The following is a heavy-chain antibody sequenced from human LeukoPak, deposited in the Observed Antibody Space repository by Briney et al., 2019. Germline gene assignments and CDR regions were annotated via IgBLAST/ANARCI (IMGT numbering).Heavy chain of an antibody. CDR3: ASVGKLGYYFDF. CDR2: IYYSGRT. J-gene: IGHJ4*02. V-gene: IGHV4-39*01. D-gene: IGHD7-27*01. CDR1: GGSISSSSYY. Sequence: SETLSLTCNVSGGSISSSSYYWGWIRQSPGKGVEWIGDIYYSGRTYNKNPSLESRVTISIDTSKSQFSLKLSSVSAADTAIYYCASVGKLGYYFDFWGQGTLVTVSS.